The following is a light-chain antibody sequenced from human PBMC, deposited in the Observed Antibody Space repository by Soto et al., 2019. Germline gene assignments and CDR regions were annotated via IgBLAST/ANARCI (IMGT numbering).Light chain of an antibody. Sequence: EIVLTQSPGTLSLSPVERATLSCRASQSVSSSYLAWYQQKPGQAPRLLIYGASNRATGIPDRFSGSGSGTDFTLTISRLEPEDFAVYYCQQYGSSPYTFGQGTKVDIK. CDR2: GAS. J-gene: IGKJ2*01. CDR3: QQYGSSPYT. V-gene: IGKV3-20*01. CDR1: QSVSSSY.